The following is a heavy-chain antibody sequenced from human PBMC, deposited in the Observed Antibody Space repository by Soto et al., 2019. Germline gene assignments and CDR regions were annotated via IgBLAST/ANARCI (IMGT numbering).Heavy chain of an antibody. Sequence: RSLTCTVSGGSIISSSYYWGWIRQPPGKGLEWIGSIYSSGSTYYNPSLKSRVTISVDTSKNQFSLKLSSVTAADTAVHYCATPVSSGYQAFEVWGQGTMVTVSS. CDR3: ATPVSSGYQAFEV. CDR2: IYSSGST. V-gene: IGHV4-39*01. D-gene: IGHD3-22*01. CDR1: GGSIISSSYY. J-gene: IGHJ3*01.